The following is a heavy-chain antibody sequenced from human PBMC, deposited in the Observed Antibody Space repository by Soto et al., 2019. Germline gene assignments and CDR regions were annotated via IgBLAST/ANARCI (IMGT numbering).Heavy chain of an antibody. D-gene: IGHD4-4*01. V-gene: IGHV4-61*08. CDR3: ARTLTTDRRWFDP. CDR1: GGSVTSAGYY. J-gene: IGHJ5*02. Sequence: QVQLQESGPGLVKPSETLSLTCTVSGGSVTSAGYYWGWIRQPPGKGLEWIGHIYYTGGTSYNPSLESRVTLSVDTSRDQFSLNLSSVTAADTAVYFCARTLTTDRRWFDPWGQGTLVTVSS. CDR2: IYYTGGT.